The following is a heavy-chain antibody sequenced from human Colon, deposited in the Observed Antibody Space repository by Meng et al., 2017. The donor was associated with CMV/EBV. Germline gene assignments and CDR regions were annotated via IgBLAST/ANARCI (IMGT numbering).Heavy chain of an antibody. CDR3: ARGSIIGNWFDP. D-gene: IGHD1-14*01. CDR1: GYTFSNYG. J-gene: IGHJ5*02. V-gene: IGHV1-18*01. CDR2: IHPYNGNT. Sequence: SCKASGYTFSNYGITWVRQAPGQGLEWMGWIHPYNGNTDYAQKFQGRVTMTIDTSTSTAYMELRSLRSDDTAVYYCARGSIIGNWFDPWGQGTLVTVSS.